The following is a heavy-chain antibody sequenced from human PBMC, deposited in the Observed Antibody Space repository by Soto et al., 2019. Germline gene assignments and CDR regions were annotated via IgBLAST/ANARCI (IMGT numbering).Heavy chain of an antibody. Sequence: SETLSLSCAISRDSVYSNSAAWTWKRQSPSRGLEWLGRTYYRSKWYNDYAVSVKSRITINPDTSKNQFSLQLNSVTPEDTAVYYCARDEERSSGMDVWGQGTTVTVSS. D-gene: IGHD3-16*02. V-gene: IGHV6-1*01. CDR3: ARDEERSSGMDV. CDR2: TYYRSKWYN. CDR1: RDSVYSNSAA. J-gene: IGHJ6*02.